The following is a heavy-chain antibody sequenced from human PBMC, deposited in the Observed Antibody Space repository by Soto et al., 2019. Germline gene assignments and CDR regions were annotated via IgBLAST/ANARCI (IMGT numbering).Heavy chain of an antibody. CDR2: ISGGGGST. Sequence: EVQLLESGGGLVQPGGSLRLSCAASGFTFSSYAMSWVRQAPGKGLEWVSAISGGGGSTYYADSVKGRFTISRDNSKNTLYLQMNRLRAEDTAVYYCAKGGGIAARPFDYWGQGTLVTVSS. CDR3: AKGGGIAARPFDY. J-gene: IGHJ4*02. D-gene: IGHD6-6*01. CDR1: GFTFSSYA. V-gene: IGHV3-23*01.